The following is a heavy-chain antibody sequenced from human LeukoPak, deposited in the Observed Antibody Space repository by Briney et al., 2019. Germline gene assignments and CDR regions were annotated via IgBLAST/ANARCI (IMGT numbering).Heavy chain of an antibody. Sequence: PSETLSLTCAVYGGSFSGYYWSWIRQPPGKGLEWIGEINHSGSTNYNPSLKSRVTISVDTSKNQFSLKLSSVTAADTAVYYCARGVGVTKGAFDIWGQGTMVTVSS. J-gene: IGHJ3*02. D-gene: IGHD2-21*02. CDR2: INHSGST. CDR3: ARGVGVTKGAFDI. V-gene: IGHV4-34*01. CDR1: GGSFSGYY.